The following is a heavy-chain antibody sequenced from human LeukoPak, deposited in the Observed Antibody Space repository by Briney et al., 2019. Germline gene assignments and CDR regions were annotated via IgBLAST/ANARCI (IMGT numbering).Heavy chain of an antibody. V-gene: IGHV4-59*12. CDR1: GGSISSYY. Sequence: PSETLSLTCTVSGGSISSYYWSWIRQPPGKGLEWIGYIYHSGSTYYNPSLKSRVTISVDRSKNQFSLKLSSVTAADTAVYYCARDLSGSYWDYWGQGTLVTVSS. J-gene: IGHJ4*02. CDR3: ARDLSGSYWDY. D-gene: IGHD1-26*01. CDR2: IYHSGST.